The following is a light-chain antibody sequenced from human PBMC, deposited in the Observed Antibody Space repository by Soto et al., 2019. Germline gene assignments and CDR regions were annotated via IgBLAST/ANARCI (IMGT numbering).Light chain of an antibody. CDR2: AAS. J-gene: IGKJ1*01. CDR1: QSVSRSY. V-gene: IGKV3-20*01. Sequence: EIVLTQSPGTLSLSPGERATLSCRASQSVSRSYLAWYQQKPGQAPRLFIYAASIRATGIPDRFSGGGSGTDFTLTISRLEPEDLAVYYCQQYGLSPRTFGRGTKVEIK. CDR3: QQYGLSPRT.